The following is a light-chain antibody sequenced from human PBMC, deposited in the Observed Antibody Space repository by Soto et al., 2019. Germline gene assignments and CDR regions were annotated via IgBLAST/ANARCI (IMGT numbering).Light chain of an antibody. V-gene: IGKV3-15*01. CDR2: DAS. J-gene: IGKJ1*01. CDR3: QQYNNWPPWT. Sequence: EIVMTQSPATLSVSPGESATLSCRASQRISRNLAWYQQKPGQAPRLLIYDASTRATAIPARFSGSGSETEFTLTISSLQSEDSAVYYCQQYNNWPPWTFGQGTKVHIK. CDR1: QRISRN.